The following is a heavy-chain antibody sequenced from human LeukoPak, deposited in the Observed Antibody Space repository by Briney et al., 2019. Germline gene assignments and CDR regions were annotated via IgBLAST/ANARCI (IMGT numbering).Heavy chain of an antibody. CDR1: GYTFTGYY. V-gene: IGHV1-69*13. Sequence: GASVKVSCKASGYTFTGYYMHWVRQAPGQGLEWMGGIIPIFGTANYAQKFQGRVTITADESTSTAYMELSSLRSEDTAVYYCARVSFLVVVPAASPNWYFDLWGRGTLVTVSS. CDR2: IIPIFGTA. D-gene: IGHD2-2*01. J-gene: IGHJ2*01. CDR3: ARVSFLVVVPAASPNWYFDL.